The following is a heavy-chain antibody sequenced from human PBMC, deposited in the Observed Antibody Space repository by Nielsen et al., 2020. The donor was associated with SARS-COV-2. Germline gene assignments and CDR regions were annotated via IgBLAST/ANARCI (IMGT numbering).Heavy chain of an antibody. CDR3: ARGRLIVGATSDDAFDI. V-gene: IGHV3-48*01. D-gene: IGHD1-26*01. J-gene: IGHJ3*02. CDR2: ISSSSSTI. CDR1: GFTFSSYE. Sequence: GESLKISCAASGFTFSSYEMNWVRQAPGKGLEWVSYISSSSSTIYYADSVKGRFTISRDNAKNSLYLQMNSLRAEDTAVYYCARGRLIVGATSDDAFDIWGQGTMVTVSS.